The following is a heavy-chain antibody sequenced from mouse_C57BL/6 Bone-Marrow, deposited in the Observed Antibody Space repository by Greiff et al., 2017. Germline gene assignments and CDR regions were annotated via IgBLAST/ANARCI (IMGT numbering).Heavy chain of an antibody. Sequence: QVQLKQSGPGLLQPSQTLSLTCSFSGFSLSTFGMGVGWFRQPSGKGLEWLAHIWWYDDKYYNPALKSRLTSSKDTSKNQVFLKNANVDTADTATYYCARMNYSNYYWDYWGQGTTLTVSS. CDR1: GFSLSTFGMG. J-gene: IGHJ2*01. D-gene: IGHD2-5*01. V-gene: IGHV8-8*01. CDR2: IWWYDDK. CDR3: ARMNYSNYYWDY.